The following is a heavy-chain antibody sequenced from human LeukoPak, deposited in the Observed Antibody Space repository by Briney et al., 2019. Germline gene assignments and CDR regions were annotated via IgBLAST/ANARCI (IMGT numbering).Heavy chain of an antibody. D-gene: IGHD3-10*01. CDR2: IYTSGNT. Sequence: SETLSLTCTVSGGSISSGTYYGNWIRQPAGKGLEWIGRIYTSGNTNYHPSLKSRVTISVDTSKNQFSLKLSSVTAADTAVYYCAREGLNMVRGVIPKEAWGWFDPWGQGTLVTVSS. V-gene: IGHV4-61*02. CDR3: AREGLNMVRGVIPKEAWGWFDP. J-gene: IGHJ5*02. CDR1: GGSISSGTYY.